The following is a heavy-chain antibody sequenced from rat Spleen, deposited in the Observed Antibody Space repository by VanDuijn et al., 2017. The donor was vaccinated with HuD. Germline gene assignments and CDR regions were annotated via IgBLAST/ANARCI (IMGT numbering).Heavy chain of an antibody. CDR2: INSAGST. Sequence: EVQLQESGPGLVKPSQSLSLTCSVTAYSITSSYRWNWIRKFPGNKLEWMGYINSAGSTSYNPSLKSRISITRDTSKNQFFLQVNSVITEDTATYYCAKTTVAYYYVMDAWGQGASVTVSS. CDR3: AKTTVAYYYVMDA. J-gene: IGHJ4*01. CDR1: AYSITSSYR. V-gene: IGHV3-3*01. D-gene: IGHD1-3*01.